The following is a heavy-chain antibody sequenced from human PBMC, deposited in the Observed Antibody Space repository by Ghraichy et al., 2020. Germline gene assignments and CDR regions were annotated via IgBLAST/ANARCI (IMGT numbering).Heavy chain of an antibody. Sequence: GGSLRLSCAVSGFIFNDHYMDWVRQAPGKGLEWVGRIRDKVHSYTTEYAASVKGRFTISRDESKSSLYLQMNSLNIEDTAVYYCCRRALVTSGPSDHWGKGALVTVSS. D-gene: IGHD2-2*01. CDR2: IRDKVHSYTT. J-gene: IGHJ4*02. V-gene: IGHV3-72*01. CDR1: GFIFNDHY. CDR3: CRRALVTSGPSDH.